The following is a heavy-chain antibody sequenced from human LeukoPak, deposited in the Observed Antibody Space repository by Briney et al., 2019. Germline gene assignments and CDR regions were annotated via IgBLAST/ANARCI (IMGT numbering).Heavy chain of an antibody. CDR1: GFTFSSYA. J-gene: IGHJ3*02. CDR3: ARGSVTMIVVVIDAFDI. CDR2: ISYDGSNK. V-gene: IGHV3-30-3*01. Sequence: GGSLRLSCAASGFTFSSYAMHWVRQAPGKGLEWVAVISYDGSNKYYEDSVKGRFTISRDNSKNTLYLQMNSLRAEDTAVYYCARGSVTMIVVVIDAFDIWGQGTMVTVSS. D-gene: IGHD3-22*01.